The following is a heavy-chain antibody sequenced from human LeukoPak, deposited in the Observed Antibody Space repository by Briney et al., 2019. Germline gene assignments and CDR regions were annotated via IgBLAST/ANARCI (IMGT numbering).Heavy chain of an antibody. CDR2: IYYTGSS. J-gene: IGHJ4*02. CDR1: GGSISSRGAY. Sequence: SETLSLTCTVSGGSISSRGAYWGWIRQPPGKGPEWVGTIYYTGSSYYNSSLKSRATFSVDTTKNQISLTLKSVTAAATAGYYCGRLGTYGYIYGYVDYGGQGARVTVSS. D-gene: IGHD5-18*01. CDR3: GRLGTYGYIYGYVDY. V-gene: IGHV4-39*01.